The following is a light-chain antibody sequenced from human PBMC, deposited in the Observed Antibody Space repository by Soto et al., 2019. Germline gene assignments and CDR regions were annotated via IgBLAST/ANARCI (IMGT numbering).Light chain of an antibody. CDR3: HQYGSIPWT. CDR1: QSVSANY. J-gene: IGKJ1*01. Sequence: EIVLTQFPDTLSLSPGERATVSCRASQSVSANYLAWYQQKPGQAPRLLIYGASSRATGIPDRFTGSGSGTDFTLTISRLEPEDSAVYHFHQYGSIPWTFGQGTKVEI. V-gene: IGKV3-20*01. CDR2: GAS.